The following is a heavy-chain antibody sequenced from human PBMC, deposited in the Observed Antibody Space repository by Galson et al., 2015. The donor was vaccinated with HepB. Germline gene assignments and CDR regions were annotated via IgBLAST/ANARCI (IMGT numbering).Heavy chain of an antibody. CDR3: ARHPYDSSGYPLPADY. CDR1: GYSFTSYW. D-gene: IGHD3-22*01. Sequence: QSGAEVKKPGESLRISCKGSGYSFTSYWISWVRQMPGKGLEWMGRIDPSDSYTNYSPSFQGHVTISADKSISTAYLQWSSLKASDTAMYYCARHPYDSSGYPLPADYWGQGTLVTVSS. J-gene: IGHJ4*02. CDR2: IDPSDSYT. V-gene: IGHV5-10-1*01.